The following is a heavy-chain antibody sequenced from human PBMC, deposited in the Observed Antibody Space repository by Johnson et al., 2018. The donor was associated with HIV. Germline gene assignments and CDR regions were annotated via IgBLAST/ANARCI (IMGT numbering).Heavy chain of an antibody. CDR1: NFTFKDYY. Sequence: SNFTFKDYYMNWIRQAPGKGLEWISYISGSGFDTFYADSVKGRFTISRDNAKNSLYLVMKSLRDEDTALYFCARGRGGDPIAFDIWGQGTMVTVSS. CDR3: ARGRGGDPIAFDI. V-gene: IGHV3-11*05. CDR2: ISGSGFDT. J-gene: IGHJ3*02. D-gene: IGHD3-16*01.